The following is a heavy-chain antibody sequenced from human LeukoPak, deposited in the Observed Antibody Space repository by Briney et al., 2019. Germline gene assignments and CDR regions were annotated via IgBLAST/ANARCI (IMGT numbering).Heavy chain of an antibody. CDR1: GGSISSYY. CDR2: IYYSGST. D-gene: IGHD1-26*01. Sequence: SETLSLTCTVSGGSISSYYWSWIRQPPGKGLEWIGYIYYSGSTNYNPSLKSRVTISVDTSKNQFSPKLSSVTAADTAVYYCARGGSARPDYYYMDVWGKGTTVTVSS. CDR3: ARGGSARPDYYYMDV. J-gene: IGHJ6*03. V-gene: IGHV4-59*01.